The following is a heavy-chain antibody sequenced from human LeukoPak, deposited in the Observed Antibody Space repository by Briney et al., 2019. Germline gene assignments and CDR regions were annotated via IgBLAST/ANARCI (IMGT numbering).Heavy chain of an antibody. Sequence: GGSLRLSCAASGFTFSSYAMSWVRQAPGKGLEWVSAISGSGGSTYYADSVKGRFTISRGNSKNTLYLQMNSLRAEDMAVYYCANMGGGYGIDYWGQGTLVTVSS. CDR2: ISGSGGST. CDR3: ANMGGGYGIDY. J-gene: IGHJ4*02. V-gene: IGHV3-23*01. D-gene: IGHD5-18*01. CDR1: GFTFSSYA.